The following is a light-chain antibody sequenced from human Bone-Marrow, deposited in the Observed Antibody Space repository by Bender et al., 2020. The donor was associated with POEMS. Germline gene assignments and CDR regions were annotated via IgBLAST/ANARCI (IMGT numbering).Light chain of an antibody. V-gene: IGLV2-14*01. J-gene: IGLJ2*01. Sequence: QSALTQPASVSGSPGQSITISCTGTSSDIGHSNYVSWYQHHPGKAPKVLIYEANKRSSGISNRFSGSKSGNTASLTVSGLQAEDEGDYYCSSYAGSNIMVFGGGTKVTVL. CDR1: SSDIGHSNY. CDR3: SSYAGSNIMV. CDR2: EAN.